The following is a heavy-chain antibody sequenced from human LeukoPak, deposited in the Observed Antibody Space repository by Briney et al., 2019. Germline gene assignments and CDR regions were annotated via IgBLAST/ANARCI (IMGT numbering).Heavy chain of an antibody. CDR3: ARSEIYGDYGGLDF. V-gene: IGHV1-18*01. Sequence: ASVKVSCKASGYTFTNYAISWVRQAPGQGLEWVGWISAYNGNTNYAQNFQGRVTMTRDMSTSTVYMELSSLRSEDTAIFYCARSEIYGDYGGLDFWGQGTLVTVSS. J-gene: IGHJ4*02. CDR2: ISAYNGNT. CDR1: GYTFTNYA. D-gene: IGHD4-17*01.